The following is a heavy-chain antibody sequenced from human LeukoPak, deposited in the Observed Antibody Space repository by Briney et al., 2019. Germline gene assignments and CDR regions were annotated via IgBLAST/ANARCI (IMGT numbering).Heavy chain of an antibody. CDR1: GFTFSSYA. Sequence: GRSLRLSCAASGFTFSSYAMHWVRQAPGKGLEWVSSISSSSSYIYYADSVKGRFTISRDNAKNSLYLQMNSLRAEDTAVYYCARGGYCSSTSCYREDAFDIWGQGTMVTVSS. J-gene: IGHJ3*02. CDR3: ARGGYCSSTSCYREDAFDI. D-gene: IGHD2-2*02. V-gene: IGHV3-21*01. CDR2: ISSSSSYI.